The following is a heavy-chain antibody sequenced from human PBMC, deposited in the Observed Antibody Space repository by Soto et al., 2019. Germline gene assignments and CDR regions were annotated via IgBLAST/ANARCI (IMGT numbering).Heavy chain of an antibody. J-gene: IGHJ5*02. CDR3: ARGVWVVTPCNWFDP. D-gene: IGHD2-15*01. Sequence: SETLSLTCTVSGGSISSYYWSWIRQPPGKGLEWIGYIYYSGSTNYNPSLKSRVTISVDTSKNQFSLKLSSVTAADTAVYYCARGVWVVTPCNWFDPWGQGTLVTVSS. CDR2: IYYSGST. CDR1: GGSISSYY. V-gene: IGHV4-59*01.